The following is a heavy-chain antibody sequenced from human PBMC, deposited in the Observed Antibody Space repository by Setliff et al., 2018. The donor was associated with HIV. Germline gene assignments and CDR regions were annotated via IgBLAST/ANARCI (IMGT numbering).Heavy chain of an antibody. J-gene: IGHJ4*02. CDR1: GGSFSGYH. CDR3: ARSWGSGSYPY. V-gene: IGHV4-34*01. Sequence: LSLTCAVYGGSFSGYHWSWIRQPPGKGLEWIGEINHSGSTNYNPSLKSRVTISVDTSKNQFSLKLTSVTAADTAVYYCARSWGSGSYPYWGQGTLVT. CDR2: INHSGST. D-gene: IGHD3-10*01.